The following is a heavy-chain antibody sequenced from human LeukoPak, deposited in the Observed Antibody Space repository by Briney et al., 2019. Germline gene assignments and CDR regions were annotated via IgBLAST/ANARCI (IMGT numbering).Heavy chain of an antibody. V-gene: IGHV1-2*02. Sequence: ASVKVSCKASGYTFSGSYLHWVRLAPGQGLEWMGWINPHTGGADFAQKFQGRVTMTRDTSISTAYMELNRLTSDDTAVCFCARIDYASGSHDYWGQGTLVTVSS. J-gene: IGHJ4*02. CDR2: INPHTGGA. D-gene: IGHD3-10*01. CDR1: GYTFSGSY. CDR3: ARIDYASGSHDY.